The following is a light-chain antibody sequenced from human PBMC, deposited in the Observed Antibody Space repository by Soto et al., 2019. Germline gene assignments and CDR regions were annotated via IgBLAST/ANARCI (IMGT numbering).Light chain of an antibody. CDR1: QSISYY. CDR2: GAS. J-gene: IGKJ1*01. V-gene: IGKV1-39*01. Sequence: DIQMTQSPSSLSAYVGDRVNITCRASQSISYYLNWYQQKPGRAPNLLMYGASSLQSGVPSRFTGSGSGTEFTLTITSLQPGDFATYYCQQSYSTPTFGQGTKVDIK. CDR3: QQSYSTPT.